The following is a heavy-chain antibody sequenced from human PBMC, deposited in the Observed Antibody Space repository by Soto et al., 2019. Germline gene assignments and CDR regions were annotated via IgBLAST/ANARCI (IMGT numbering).Heavy chain of an antibody. V-gene: IGHV3-33*01. Sequence: QVQLVESGGGVVQPGRSLRLSCAASGFTFSSYGMHWVRQAPGKGLEWVAVIWYDGSNKYYADSVKGRFTISRDNSKNTLYLQMNSLRAEDTAVYYCERAGLERKGGAFDIWGQGTMVTVSS. J-gene: IGHJ3*02. CDR3: ERAGLERKGGAFDI. CDR1: GFTFSSYG. CDR2: IWYDGSNK. D-gene: IGHD1-1*01.